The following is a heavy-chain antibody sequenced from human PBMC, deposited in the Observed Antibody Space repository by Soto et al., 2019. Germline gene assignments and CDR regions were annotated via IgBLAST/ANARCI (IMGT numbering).Heavy chain of an antibody. CDR1: GLTVSSNY. CDR2: LYSGGST. V-gene: IGHV3-53*02. J-gene: IGHJ3*02. D-gene: IGHD3-10*01. CDR3: ARDRPGDEGDAFDI. Sequence: EVQLVETGGGLIQPGGSLRLSCAASGLTVSSNYMNWVRQAPGKGLEWVSVLYSGGSTHYAGSVKGRFIISRDKSKDTLYLQMNSLRAEDTAVYYCARDRPGDEGDAFDIWGHGTMVTVSS.